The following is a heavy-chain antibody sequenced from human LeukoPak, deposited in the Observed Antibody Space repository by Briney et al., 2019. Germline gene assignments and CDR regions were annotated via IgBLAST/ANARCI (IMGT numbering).Heavy chain of an antibody. D-gene: IGHD3-10*01. CDR3: ARAGLLWFGELFPDDY. Sequence: GASVRVSCKASGYTFSSYYMHWVRQAPGQGLEWMGIINPSGGSTKYAQKLQGRVTMTSDTSTSTVYMELSSLRSEDTAVYYCARAGLLWFGELFPDDYWGQGTLVTVSS. CDR1: GYTFSSYY. V-gene: IGHV1-46*01. J-gene: IGHJ4*02. CDR2: INPSGGST.